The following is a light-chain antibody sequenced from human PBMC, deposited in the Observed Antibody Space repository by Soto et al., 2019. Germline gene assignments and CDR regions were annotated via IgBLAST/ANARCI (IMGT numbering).Light chain of an antibody. Sequence: EIVLTQSPGTLSLSPGERATLSCRASQSVSSSYLAWYQQKPGQAPRLLIYGASSRATGITDRFSGSGSGTDFTVTISRLEPEDFAVYYCQQYGSSPPLTFGQGTKVEIK. CDR3: QQYGSSPPLT. CDR1: QSVSSSY. V-gene: IGKV3-20*01. CDR2: GAS. J-gene: IGKJ1*01.